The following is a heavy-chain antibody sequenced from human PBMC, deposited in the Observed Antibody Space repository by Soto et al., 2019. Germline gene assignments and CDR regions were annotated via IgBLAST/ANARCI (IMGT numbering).Heavy chain of an antibody. V-gene: IGHV3-23*01. D-gene: IGHD1-7*01. CDR1: GFIFSDHA. Sequence: EVQLLESGGGLIQPGGSLKISCAASGFIFSDHAMSWVRQAPGKGLEWGSAISENGDSTYYADSVKGRFTISRDNSKNTLFLQMNSLRAEDPAKYYCANEELGQFNSFDPWGQGTLVTVSS. J-gene: IGHJ5*02. CDR2: ISENGDST. CDR3: ANEELGQFNSFDP.